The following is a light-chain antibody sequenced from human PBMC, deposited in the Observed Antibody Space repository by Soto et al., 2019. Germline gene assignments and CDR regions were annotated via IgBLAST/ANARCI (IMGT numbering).Light chain of an antibody. J-gene: IGKJ4*01. CDR1: QSVRSSY. Sequence: EIVLTQSPGTLSLSPGGRATLSCRASQSVRSSYLAWYQQRPGQAPRLLICGASFRATGILDRFSGSGSGTDFTLTIRRLEPEYFAVYSCQHYGSPLTFGGGTKVEIK. CDR2: GAS. V-gene: IGKV3-20*01. CDR3: QHYGSPLT.